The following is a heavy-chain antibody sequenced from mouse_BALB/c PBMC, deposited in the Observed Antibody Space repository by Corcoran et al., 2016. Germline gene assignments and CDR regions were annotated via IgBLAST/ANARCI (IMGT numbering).Heavy chain of an antibody. V-gene: IGHV1-9*01. Sequence: QVQLQQSGAELMKPGASVKISCKATGYTFSSYWIEWVKQRPGHGLEWIGEILTGSGSTNYNEKFKGKATFTADTSSNTAYMQLSSLTSEDSAVYYCARYYRYAMDYWGQGTSVTVSS. CDR2: ILTGSGST. CDR1: GYTFSSYW. D-gene: IGHD2-14*01. CDR3: ARYYRYAMDY. J-gene: IGHJ4*01.